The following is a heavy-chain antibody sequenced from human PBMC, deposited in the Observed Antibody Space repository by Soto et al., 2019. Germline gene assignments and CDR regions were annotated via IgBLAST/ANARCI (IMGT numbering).Heavy chain of an antibody. Sequence: QVQLQESGPRLVKPSETLSLTCTVSGGSIRPYYWSWIRQPPGRGLEWIGYIYYSGSTNYNPSLKRRVTISVDTSKKQFSLKLSSVTAADTAVYYCARDIGGYYDSSSYANWGQGTLFTVSS. D-gene: IGHD3-22*01. V-gene: IGHV4-59*01. CDR2: IYYSGST. CDR3: ARDIGGYYDSSSYAN. CDR1: GGSIRPYY. J-gene: IGHJ4*02.